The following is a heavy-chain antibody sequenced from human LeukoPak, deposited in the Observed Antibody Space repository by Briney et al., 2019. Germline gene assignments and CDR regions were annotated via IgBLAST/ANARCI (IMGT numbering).Heavy chain of an antibody. V-gene: IGHV3-21*01. CDR1: GFTFSSYS. D-gene: IGHD2-2*01. CDR2: ISSSSSYI. CDR3: ARDYYCSSTSCSPDY. J-gene: IGHJ4*02. Sequence: PGGSLRLSCAASGFTFSSYSMNWVRQAPGKGLEWVSSISSSSSYIYYADSVKGRFTISRDNAKNSLYLQMNSLRAEDTAVYYCARDYYCSSTSCSPDYWGQGTLVTVSS.